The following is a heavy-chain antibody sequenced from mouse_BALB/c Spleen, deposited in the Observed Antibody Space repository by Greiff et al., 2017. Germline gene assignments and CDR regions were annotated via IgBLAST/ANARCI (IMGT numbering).Heavy chain of an antibody. Sequence: QVKLQQSGAELAKPGASVKMSCKASGYTFTSYWMHWVKQRPGQGLEWIGYINPSTGYTEYNQKFKDKATLTADKSSSTAYMQLSSLTSEDSAVYYCARYYGSSLAWFAYWGQGTLVTVSA. CDR3: ARYYGSSLAWFAY. CDR2: INPSTGYT. J-gene: IGHJ3*01. CDR1: GYTFTSYW. V-gene: IGHV1-7*01. D-gene: IGHD1-1*01.